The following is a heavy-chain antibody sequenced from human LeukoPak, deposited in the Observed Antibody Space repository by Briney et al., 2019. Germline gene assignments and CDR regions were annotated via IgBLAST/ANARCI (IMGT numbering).Heavy chain of an antibody. Sequence: PSETLSLTCAVYGGSFSGYYWSWIRQPPGKGLEWIGEINHSGSTNYNPSLKSRVTIPVDTSKNQLSLKLSSVTAADTAVYYCARERHYDSSGYYPLDYWGQGTLVTVSS. D-gene: IGHD3-22*01. CDR3: ARERHYDSSGYYPLDY. CDR2: INHSGST. J-gene: IGHJ4*02. CDR1: GGSFSGYY. V-gene: IGHV4-34*01.